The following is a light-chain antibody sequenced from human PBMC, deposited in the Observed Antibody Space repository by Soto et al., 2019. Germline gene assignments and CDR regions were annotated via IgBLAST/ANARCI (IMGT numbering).Light chain of an antibody. J-gene: IGLJ1*01. CDR1: SSDVGGYNY. V-gene: IGLV2-14*01. CDR3: SSYISGGLYV. Sequence: QSALAQPASVSGSPGQSITFSCTGTSSDVGGYNYVSWYQQHPGKAPKLIIYEVSNRPSGVSNRFSGSKSGNTASLTICGLQAEDEADYYCSSYISGGLYVFGAGTKVTVL. CDR2: EVS.